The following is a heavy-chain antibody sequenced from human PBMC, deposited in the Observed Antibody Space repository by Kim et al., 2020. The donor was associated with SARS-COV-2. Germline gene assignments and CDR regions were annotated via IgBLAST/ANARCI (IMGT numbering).Heavy chain of an antibody. CDR1: GFIFNNHW. CDR3: APSLSTVTQSYFGQ. V-gene: IGHV3-74*01. J-gene: IGHJ4*02. Sequence: GGSLRLSCAASGFIFNNHWMHWVRQAPGEGLVWVSRINSDGSRTSYADSVKGRFTISRDNAKNTLFLQMKSLRAEDSAVYYCAPSLSTVTQSYFGQWGRGILVTVSS. CDR2: INSDGSRT. D-gene: IGHD4-17*01.